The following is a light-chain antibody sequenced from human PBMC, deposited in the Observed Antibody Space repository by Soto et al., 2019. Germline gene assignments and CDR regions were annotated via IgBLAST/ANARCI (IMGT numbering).Light chain of an antibody. J-gene: IGKJ1*01. V-gene: IGKV4-1*01. CDR3: QQYYNPPQN. Sequence: DIVLTQSPDSLAVSLGERATINCKSSQTILYGPNNKNYLAWYQQKPGQPPKLLIYWASTREAGVPDRFSGSGSETDFTLTISSLQAEDVALYSGQQYYNPPQNFGQGTKVEIK. CDR2: WAS. CDR1: QTILYGPNNKNY.